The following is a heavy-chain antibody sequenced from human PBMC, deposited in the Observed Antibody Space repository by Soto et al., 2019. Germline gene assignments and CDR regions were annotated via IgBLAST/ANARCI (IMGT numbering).Heavy chain of an antibody. CDR1: GFTFDDYA. CDR3: AKDMREAMVQYYFDY. D-gene: IGHD5-18*01. J-gene: IGHJ4*02. V-gene: IGHV3-9*01. Sequence: GGSLRLSCAASGFTFDDYAMHWVRQAPGKGLEWVSGISWNSGSIGYADSVKGRFTISRDNAKNSLYLQMNSLRAEDTALYYCAKDMREAMVQYYFDYWGQGT. CDR2: ISWNSGSI.